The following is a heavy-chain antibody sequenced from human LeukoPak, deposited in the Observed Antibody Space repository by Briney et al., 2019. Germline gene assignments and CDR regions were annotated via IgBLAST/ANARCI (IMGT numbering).Heavy chain of an antibody. CDR3: ARVAAGYSVNYFDY. Sequence: GGSLRLSCAASGFTFSSSWMHWVRQAPEKGLVWVSRINSDGSSTSYADSVKGRFTISRDNVENSLYLQMNSLRDEDTAVYYCARVAAGYSVNYFDYWGQGTTVTVSS. D-gene: IGHD4-23*01. CDR2: INSDGSST. J-gene: IGHJ4*03. V-gene: IGHV3-74*01. CDR1: GFTFSSSW.